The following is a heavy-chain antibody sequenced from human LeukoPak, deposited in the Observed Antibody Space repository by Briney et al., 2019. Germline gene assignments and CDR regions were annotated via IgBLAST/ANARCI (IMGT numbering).Heavy chain of an antibody. V-gene: IGHV3-20*04. CDR2: VNWNGGST. Sequence: GGSLRLSCAASGFTFDDYGMSWVRQAPGKGLEWVSGVNWNGGSTGYADSVKGRFTISRDNAKNSLYLQMNSLRAEDTALYYCARARYYYDSSGFKADWFDPWGQGTLVTVSS. CDR1: GFTFDDYG. CDR3: ARARYYYDSSGFKADWFDP. J-gene: IGHJ5*02. D-gene: IGHD3-22*01.